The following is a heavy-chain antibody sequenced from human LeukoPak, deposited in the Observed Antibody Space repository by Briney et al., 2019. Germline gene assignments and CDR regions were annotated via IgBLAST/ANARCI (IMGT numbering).Heavy chain of an antibody. V-gene: IGHV3-7*01. CDR3: EVYSA. CDR2: INQDGSRI. D-gene: IGHD4-11*01. Sequence: GGSLRLPCAASGSFTFSNYWMNWLRQAPGKGLEWVANINQDGSRIYYVDSVEGRFTISRDNAKNSLYLQMNSLRAGDTAVYYCEVYSAWGQGTLVTVSS. CDR1: GSFTFSNYW. J-gene: IGHJ1*01.